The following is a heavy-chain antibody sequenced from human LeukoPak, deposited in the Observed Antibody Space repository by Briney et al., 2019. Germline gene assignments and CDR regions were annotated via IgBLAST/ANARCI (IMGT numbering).Heavy chain of an antibody. J-gene: IGHJ5*02. CDR1: GFTFSSYS. Sequence: SGGSLRLSCAASGFTFSSYSMNWVRQAPGKGLEWVSSISSSSYIYYADSVKGRFTISRDNAKNSLYLQMNSLRAEDTAVYYCARDSGSYGNWFDPWDQGTLVTVSS. V-gene: IGHV3-21*01. CDR2: ISSSSYI. CDR3: ARDSGSYGNWFDP. D-gene: IGHD1-26*01.